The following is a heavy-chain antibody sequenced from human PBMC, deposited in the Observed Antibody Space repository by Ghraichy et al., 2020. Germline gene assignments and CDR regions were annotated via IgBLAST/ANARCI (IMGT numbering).Heavy chain of an antibody. CDR3: ARDLPNIGRGAFDL. V-gene: IGHV3-7*01. CDR2: IKQDGGEK. D-gene: IGHD2-2*01. J-gene: IGHJ3*01. Sequence: GGSLRLSCTASGFTFGDFWMNWVRQAPGKGLELVAKIKQDGGEKYYVDSVKGRFIISRDNIKNLLFLQLNSLGGEDTAVYFCARDLPNIGRGAFDLWGQGTMVTVSS. CDR1: GFTFGDFW.